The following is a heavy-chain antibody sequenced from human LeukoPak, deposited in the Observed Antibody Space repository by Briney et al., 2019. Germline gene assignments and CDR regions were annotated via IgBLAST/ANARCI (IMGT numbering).Heavy chain of an antibody. V-gene: IGHV1-69*13. D-gene: IGHD5-18*01. CDR1: GGTFSSYA. CDR2: IIPIFGTA. CDR3: ARPRGYSYGYGGPFDY. Sequence: SVKVSCKASGGTFSSYAISWVRQAPGQGLEWMGGIIPIFGTANYAQKFQGRVTITADESTSTAYMELSSLRSENTAVYYCARPRGYSYGYGGPFDYWGQGTLVTVSS. J-gene: IGHJ4*02.